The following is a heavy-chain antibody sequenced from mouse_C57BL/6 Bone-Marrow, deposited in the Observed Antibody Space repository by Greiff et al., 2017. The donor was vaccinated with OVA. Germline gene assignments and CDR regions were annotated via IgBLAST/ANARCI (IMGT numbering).Heavy chain of an antibody. D-gene: IGHD2-1*01. J-gene: IGHJ2*01. CDR2: IDPENGDT. V-gene: IGHV14-4*01. Sequence: VHVKQSGAELVRPGASVKLSCTASGFNIKDDYMHWVKQRPEQGLEWIGWIDPENGDTEYASKFQGKATITADTSSNTAYLRLSSLTSEDTAVYYCTRYYGKGDDYWGQGTTLTVSS. CDR1: GFNIKDDY. CDR3: TRYYGKGDDY.